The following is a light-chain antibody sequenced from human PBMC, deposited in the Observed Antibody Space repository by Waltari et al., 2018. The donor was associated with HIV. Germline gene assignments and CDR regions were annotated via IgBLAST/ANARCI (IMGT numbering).Light chain of an antibody. CDR3: HQYYTTPWA. CDR2: WAS. Sequence: DIVLTQSPESLAVSLGERANINCKASQSVLYNSNSKNYISWYQQRPGQPPKLLIYWASTRESGVPDRFSGSASGTDFTLTISGLQAEDVAVYYCHQYYTTPWAFGQGTKVEIK. CDR1: QSVLYNSNSKNY. J-gene: IGKJ1*01. V-gene: IGKV4-1*01.